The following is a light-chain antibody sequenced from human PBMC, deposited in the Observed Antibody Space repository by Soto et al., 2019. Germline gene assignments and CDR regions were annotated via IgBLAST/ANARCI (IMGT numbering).Light chain of an antibody. J-gene: IGKJ1*01. V-gene: IGKV3-20*01. Sequence: EIVLTQSPGTLSLSPGERATFPCRSSQSVSNNYLAWYQQKPGQAPRLLIYGACNRATGIPDRFSGSGSGTDFTLTISRLEPEDFAVYYCQQYGSSGTFGQGTKVDIK. CDR2: GAC. CDR1: QSVSNNY. CDR3: QQYGSSGT.